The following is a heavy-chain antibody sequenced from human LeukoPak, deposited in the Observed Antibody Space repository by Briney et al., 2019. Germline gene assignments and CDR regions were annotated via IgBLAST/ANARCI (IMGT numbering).Heavy chain of an antibody. J-gene: IGHJ4*02. V-gene: IGHV4-39*07. CDR2: IYYSGST. CDR1: GGSLSSSSYY. Sequence: SETLSLTCTVSGGSLSSSSYYWGWIRQPPGTGPEWIGRIYYSGSTYYNPSLKSRVTISVDTSKNQFSLKLSSVTAADTAVYYCARATTGYYYDSSGYYLDYWGQGTLVTVSS. D-gene: IGHD3-22*01. CDR3: ARATTGYYYDSSGYYLDY.